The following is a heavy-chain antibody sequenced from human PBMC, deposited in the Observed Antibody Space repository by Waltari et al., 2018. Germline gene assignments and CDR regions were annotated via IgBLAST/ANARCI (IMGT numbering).Heavy chain of an antibody. CDR1: GFTFSSDI. CDR3: ARQYGDSLTH. V-gene: IGHV3-48*01. D-gene: IGHD4-17*01. J-gene: IGHJ4*02. Sequence: EVQLVESGGGLVQPGGSLRLSCAASGFTFSSDIMNWVRQAPGKGLGWLSYISRSGSAIYYADSVKGRFTISRDNAKNSLSLHMNTLRAEDTAIYYCARQYGDSLTHWGQGTLVTVSS. CDR2: ISRSGSAI.